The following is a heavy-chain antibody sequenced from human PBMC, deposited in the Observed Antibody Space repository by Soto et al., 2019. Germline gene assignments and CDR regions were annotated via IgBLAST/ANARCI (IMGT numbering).Heavy chain of an antibody. D-gene: IGHD6-13*01. J-gene: IGHJ4*02. V-gene: IGHV3-43*01. CDR3: AKEAAAGIDY. CDR2: ISWDGGST. Sequence: EVQLVESGGVVVQPGGSLRLSCAASGFTFDDYTMHWVRQAPGKGLEWVSLISWDGGSTYYADSAKGRFTISRDNSKNSLYLQMNSLRTEDTALYYCAKEAAAGIDYWGQGTLVTVSS. CDR1: GFTFDDYT.